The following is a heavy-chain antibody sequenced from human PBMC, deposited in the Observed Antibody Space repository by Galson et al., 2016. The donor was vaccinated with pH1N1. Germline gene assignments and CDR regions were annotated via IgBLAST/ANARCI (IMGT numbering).Heavy chain of an antibody. J-gene: IGHJ5*02. Sequence: TLTLTCTFSGFSLSTSGMCVSWIRQPPGKALEWLALIDWDDDKYYSTSLKTRLTISKDTSKNQVVLTMTNMDPVDTATYYCARMTYGDYSNWFDPWGQGTLVTVSS. D-gene: IGHD4-17*01. CDR1: GFSLSTSGMC. V-gene: IGHV2-70*01. CDR2: IDWDDDK. CDR3: ARMTYGDYSNWFDP.